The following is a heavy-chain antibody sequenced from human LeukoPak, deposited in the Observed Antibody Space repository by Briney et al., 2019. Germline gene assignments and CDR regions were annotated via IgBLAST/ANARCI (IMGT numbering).Heavy chain of an antibody. CDR2: INPNSGGT. Sequence: ASVKVSCKASGYTFTGYYMHWVRQAPGQGLEWMGWINPNSGGTNYAQKFQGRVTMTRDTSISTAYVELSRLRSDDTAVYYCARRIFGVVIHDPRVAFDIWGQGTMVTVSS. J-gene: IGHJ3*02. D-gene: IGHD3-3*01. CDR1: GYTFTGYY. CDR3: ARRIFGVVIHDPRVAFDI. V-gene: IGHV1-2*02.